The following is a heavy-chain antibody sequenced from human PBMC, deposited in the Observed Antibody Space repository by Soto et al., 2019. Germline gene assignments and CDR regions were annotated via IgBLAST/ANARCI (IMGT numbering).Heavy chain of an antibody. Sequence: GGSLRLSCAASGFTFSSYGMHWVRQAPGKGLEWVAVISYDGSNKYYADSVKGRFTISRDNSKNTLYLQMNSLRAEDTAVYYCAKDEVARPFDYWGQGTLVTVSS. D-gene: IGHD6-6*01. CDR1: GFTFSSYG. J-gene: IGHJ4*02. CDR2: ISYDGSNK. CDR3: AKDEVARPFDY. V-gene: IGHV3-30*18.